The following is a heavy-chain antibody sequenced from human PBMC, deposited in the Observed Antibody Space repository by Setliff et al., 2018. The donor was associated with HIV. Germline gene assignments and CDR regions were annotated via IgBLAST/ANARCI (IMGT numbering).Heavy chain of an antibody. D-gene: IGHD4-17*01. J-gene: IGHJ2*01. Sequence: GASVKVSCKASGYTFTSYDINWVRQATGQGLEWMGRMNPNSGNTGYAQKFQGRVTLTTDESTNTVFMDLSSLRSEDTAVYYCATRWKNDYGFDLWGRGTLVTVSS. CDR3: ATRWKNDYGFDL. CDR2: MNPNSGNT. V-gene: IGHV1-8*01. CDR1: GYTFTSYD.